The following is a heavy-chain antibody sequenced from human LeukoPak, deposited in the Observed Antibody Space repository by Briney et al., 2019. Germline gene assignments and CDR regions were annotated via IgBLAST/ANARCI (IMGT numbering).Heavy chain of an antibody. CDR2: ISSTSGNI. D-gene: IGHD3-3*01. Sequence: GGSLRLSCAASGFTFSSYGMHWVRQAPGKGLEWVSSISSTSGNIYYADSVKGRFTISRDNAKNSLYLQMNSLRAEDTAVYYCARVQYYDFWSGYSHLDFWGQGTLVTVSS. J-gene: IGHJ4*02. V-gene: IGHV3-21*01. CDR1: GFTFSSYG. CDR3: ARVQYYDFWSGYSHLDF.